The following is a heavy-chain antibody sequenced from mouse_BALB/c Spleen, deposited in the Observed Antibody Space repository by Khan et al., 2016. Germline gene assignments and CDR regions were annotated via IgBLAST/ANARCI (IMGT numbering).Heavy chain of an antibody. V-gene: IGHV14-3*02. D-gene: IGHD3-3*01. CDR1: GFNINDTY. CDR3: AGTYFDV. J-gene: IGHJ1*01. Sequence: VQLKQSGAELVKPGASVKLSCTASGFNINDTYMHWVKQRPEQGLEWIGRIDPANGNPKYDPKFQGKATITADTSSNTAYLPLSSLTSEDTAVYYCAGTYFDVWCAGTTVTVSS. CDR2: IDPANGNP.